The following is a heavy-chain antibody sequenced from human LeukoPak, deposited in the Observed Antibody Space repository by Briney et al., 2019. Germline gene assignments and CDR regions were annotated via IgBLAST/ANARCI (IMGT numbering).Heavy chain of an antibody. CDR3: AAGWVCSGGSCYYYFDY. J-gene: IGHJ4*02. Sequence: SVKVSCKASGFTFTSSAMQWVRQARGQRLEWIGWIVVGSGNTNYAQRFQERVTITRDMSTSTAYMELSSLRSEDTAVYYCAAGWVCSGGSCYYYFDYWGQGTLVTVSS. CDR1: GFTFTSSA. D-gene: IGHD2-15*01. V-gene: IGHV1-58*02. CDR2: IVVGSGNT.